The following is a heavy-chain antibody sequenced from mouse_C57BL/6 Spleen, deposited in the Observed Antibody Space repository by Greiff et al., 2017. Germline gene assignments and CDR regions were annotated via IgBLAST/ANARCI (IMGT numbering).Heavy chain of an antibody. D-gene: IGHD1-1*01. V-gene: IGHV1-55*01. Sequence: QVQLQQPGAELVKPGASVKMSCKASGYTFTSYWITWVKQRPGQGLEWIGDIYPGSGSTNYNEKFKSKATLTVDTSSSTAYMQLSSLTSEDSAVYYGARADYYGSTYWYFDVWGTGTTVTVSS. CDR2: IYPGSGST. J-gene: IGHJ1*03. CDR1: GYTFTSYW. CDR3: ARADYYGSTYWYFDV.